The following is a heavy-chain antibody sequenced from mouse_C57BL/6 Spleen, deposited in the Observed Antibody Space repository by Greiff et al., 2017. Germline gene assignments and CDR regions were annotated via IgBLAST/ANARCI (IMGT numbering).Heavy chain of an antibody. J-gene: IGHJ4*01. CDR1: GYTFTDYN. CDR3: ARGGVYDGYYDAMDY. CDR2: INPNNGGT. Sequence: EVQLQQSGPELVKPGASVKIPCKASGYTFTDYNMDWVKQSHGKSLEWIGDINPNNGGTIYNQKFKGKATLTVDKSSSTAYMELRSLTSEDTAVYYCARGGVYDGYYDAMDYWGQGTSVTVSS. D-gene: IGHD2-3*01. V-gene: IGHV1-18*01.